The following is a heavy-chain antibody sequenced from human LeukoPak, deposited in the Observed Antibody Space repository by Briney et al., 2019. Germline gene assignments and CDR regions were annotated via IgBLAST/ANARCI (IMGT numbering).Heavy chain of an antibody. CDR2: IKQDGSEK. CDR1: GFTFSSYW. CDR3: ARVLLVNRFDP. D-gene: IGHD3-3*01. Sequence: GGSLRLSCAASGFTFSSYWMSWVRQAPGKGLEWVANIKQDGSEKYYVDSVKGRFTISRDNAKNSLYLQMNGLRAEDTAVYYCARVLLVNRFDPWGQGTLVTVSS. J-gene: IGHJ5*02. V-gene: IGHV3-7*01.